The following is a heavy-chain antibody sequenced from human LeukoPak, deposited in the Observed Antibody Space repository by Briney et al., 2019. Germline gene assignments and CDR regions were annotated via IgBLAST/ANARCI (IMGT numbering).Heavy chain of an antibody. CDR1: GGSVSSYY. CDR2: FSYSGST. J-gene: IGHJ4*02. Sequence: SETLSLTCTVSGGSVSSYYWSWIRQPPGKGLEWIGYFSYSGSTNHNPSLKSRVTISVDTSKNQFSLKLSSVTAADTAVYYCARGPLDSGYTYFDYWGQGTLVSVAS. V-gene: IGHV4-59*02. CDR3: ARGPLDSGYTYFDY. D-gene: IGHD5-12*01.